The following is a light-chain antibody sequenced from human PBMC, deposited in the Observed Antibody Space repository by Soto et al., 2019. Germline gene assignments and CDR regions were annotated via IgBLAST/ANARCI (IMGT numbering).Light chain of an antibody. J-gene: IGKJ5*01. CDR2: GAS. CDR3: QQYDNSPIT. Sequence: IGLSQSAGILSLSPGERASLSCGASQSISSSFLAWYQQKPGQAPRLLIYGASSRATGIPDRFSGTGSETDFTLTISRLEPEDFAVYYCQQYDNSPITFGQRTRLEIK. V-gene: IGKV3-20*01. CDR1: QSISSSF.